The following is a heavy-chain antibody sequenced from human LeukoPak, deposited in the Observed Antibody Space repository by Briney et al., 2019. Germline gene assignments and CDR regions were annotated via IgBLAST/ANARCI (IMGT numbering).Heavy chain of an antibody. CDR1: GFTFSSYW. Sequence: GGSLRLSCAASGFTFSSYWMSWVRQAPGKGLEWVANIKQDGSEKYYVDSVKGRFTISRDNAKNSLYLQMNSLRAEDTAVYYCARDIRAYYYGSGSYDYWGQGTLVTVSS. CDR2: IKQDGSEK. J-gene: IGHJ4*02. D-gene: IGHD3-10*01. CDR3: ARDIRAYYYGSGSYDY. V-gene: IGHV3-7*01.